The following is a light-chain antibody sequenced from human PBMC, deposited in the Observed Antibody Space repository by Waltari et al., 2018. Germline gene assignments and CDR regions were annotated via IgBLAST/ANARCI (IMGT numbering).Light chain of an antibody. CDR1: QSVSSSY. CDR2: GAS. Sequence: EIVLTQSPGTLSLSPGARATLSCRASQSVSSSYLAWYQHKPGQAPRLLIYGASSRATGIPDRFSGSESGTDFTLTISRLEPEDFAVYYCQQYGSSPLYTFGQGTKLEIK. CDR3: QQYGSSPLYT. J-gene: IGKJ2*01. V-gene: IGKV3-20*01.